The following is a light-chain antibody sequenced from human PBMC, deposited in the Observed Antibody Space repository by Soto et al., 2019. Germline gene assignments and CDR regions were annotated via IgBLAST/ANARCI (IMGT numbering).Light chain of an antibody. CDR3: QQYYSTPT. J-gene: IGKJ1*01. Sequence: DIVMTQSPDSLAVSLGERATINCKSSQSVLYSSNNKNYLAWYQQKPGQPPKLLIYWASTRESGVPDRFSGSGSGTDFTPTISSLQAEDVAVYYGQQYYSTPTFGQGTKVEIK. CDR2: WAS. V-gene: IGKV4-1*01. CDR1: QSVLYSSNNKNY.